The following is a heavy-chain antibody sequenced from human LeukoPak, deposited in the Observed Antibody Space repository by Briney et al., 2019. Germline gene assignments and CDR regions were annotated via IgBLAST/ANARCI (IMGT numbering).Heavy chain of an antibody. D-gene: IGHD3-10*01. CDR2: ISGSGGST. J-gene: IGHJ5*02. Sequence: AGGSLRLSCAASGFTFSSYAMSWVRQAPGKGLEWVSAISGSGGSTYYADSVKGRFTISRDNSKNTLYLQMNSLRAEDTAVYYCARDLPFYGSGSATNWFDPWGQGTLVTVSS. V-gene: IGHV3-23*01. CDR1: GFTFSSYA. CDR3: ARDLPFYGSGSATNWFDP.